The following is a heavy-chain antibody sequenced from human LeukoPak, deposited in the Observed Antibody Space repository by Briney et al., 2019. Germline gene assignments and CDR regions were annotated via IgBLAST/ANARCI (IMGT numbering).Heavy chain of an antibody. CDR3: ASLYFYGSGSFPNY. Sequence: SETLSLTCAVSGGSISTRYYYWGWIRQPPGKGLEWIGTIHDSGSTYYSPSLKSQVTISVYTSNNQFSLKLSSVTAGDTAVYYCASLYFYGSGSFPNYWGQGILVTVST. V-gene: IGHV4-39*01. CDR2: IHDSGST. D-gene: IGHD3-10*01. J-gene: IGHJ4*02. CDR1: GGSISTRYYY.